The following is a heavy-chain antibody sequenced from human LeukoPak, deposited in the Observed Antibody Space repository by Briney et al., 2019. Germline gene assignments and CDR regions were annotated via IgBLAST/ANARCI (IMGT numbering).Heavy chain of an antibody. D-gene: IGHD3-10*01. J-gene: IGHJ4*02. CDR2: ISYDGSNK. V-gene: IGHV3-30*18. CDR3: AKWAVDYYGSGSYFDY. CDR1: GFTFSSYG. Sequence: PGGSLRLSCAASGFTFSSYGMHWVRQAPGKGLEWVAVISYDGSNKYYADSVKGRFTISRDNSKNTLYLQMNSLRAEDTAVYYCAKWAVDYYGSGSYFDYWGQGTLVTVSS.